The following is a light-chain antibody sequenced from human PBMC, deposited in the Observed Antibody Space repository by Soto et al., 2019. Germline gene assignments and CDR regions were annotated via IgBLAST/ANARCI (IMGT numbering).Light chain of an antibody. Sequence: QSVLTQPPSVSAAPGQKVTISCSGSSSNIGGNSVSWYQQLPGTAPKLLIYDDNKRPSGIPDRCSGSKSGTSATLGITGFQTGDEADYYCGSWDSSLRAYVFGTGTKGTAL. J-gene: IGLJ1*01. CDR1: SSNIGGNS. CDR3: GSWDSSLRAYV. V-gene: IGLV1-51*01. CDR2: DDN.